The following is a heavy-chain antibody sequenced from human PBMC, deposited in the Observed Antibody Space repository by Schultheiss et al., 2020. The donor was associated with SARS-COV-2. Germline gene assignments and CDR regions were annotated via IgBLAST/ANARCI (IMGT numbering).Heavy chain of an antibody. CDR1: GFTVSSNY. CDR2: ISGSGGST. J-gene: IGHJ5*02. Sequence: GGSLRLSCAASGFTVSSNYMSWVRQAPGKGLEWVSAISGSGGSTYYADSVKGRFTISRDNAKNSLYLQMNSLRAEDTAVYYCANGGNSGWAWFDPWGQGTLVTVSS. V-gene: IGHV3-23*01. D-gene: IGHD4-23*01. CDR3: ANGGNSGWAWFDP.